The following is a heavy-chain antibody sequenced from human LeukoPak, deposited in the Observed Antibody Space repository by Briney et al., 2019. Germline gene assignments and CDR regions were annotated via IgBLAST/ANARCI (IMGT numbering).Heavy chain of an antibody. CDR3: ARKASGRYYLDS. CDR1: GYSLTDYW. V-gene: IGHV5-51*01. J-gene: IGHJ4*02. Sequence: GESLKISCEGSGYSLTDYWIGWVRQMPGKGLEWMGIIYPADSDTRYSPSFQGQVTISADKSIRTAYLQWSSLKASDTAMYYCARKASGRYYLDSWGRGTLVTVSS. D-gene: IGHD1-26*01. CDR2: IYPADSDT.